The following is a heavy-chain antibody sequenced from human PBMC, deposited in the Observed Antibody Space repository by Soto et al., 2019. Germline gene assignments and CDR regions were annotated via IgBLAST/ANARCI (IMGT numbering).Heavy chain of an antibody. CDR3: AKDGGTPNYSRLSSSWLRHRGYYGMDV. J-gene: IGHJ6*02. CDR2: ISGSGGST. V-gene: IGHV3-23*01. Sequence: GESLKISCAASGFTFSSYAMSWVRQAPGKGLEWVSAISGSGGSTYYADSGKGRFTISRDNSKNTLYLQMNSLRAEDTAVYYCAKDGGTPNYSRLSSSWLRHRGYYGMDVWGQGTTVTVSS. D-gene: IGHD5-12*01. CDR1: GFTFSSYA.